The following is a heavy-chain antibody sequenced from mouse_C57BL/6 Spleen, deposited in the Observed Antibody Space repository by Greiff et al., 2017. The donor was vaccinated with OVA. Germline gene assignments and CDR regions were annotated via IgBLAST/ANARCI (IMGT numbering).Heavy chain of an antibody. J-gene: IGHJ1*03. CDR2: ISYDGSN. CDR3: ARAPAYYSNPYWYFDV. V-gene: IGHV3-6*01. CDR1: GYSITSGYY. D-gene: IGHD2-5*01. Sequence: EVHLVESGPGLVKPSQSLSLTCSVTGYSITSGYYWNWIRQFPGNKLEWMGYISYDGSNNYNPSLKNRISITRDTSKNQFFLKLNSVTTEDTATYYCARAPAYYSNPYWYFDVWGTGTTVTVSS.